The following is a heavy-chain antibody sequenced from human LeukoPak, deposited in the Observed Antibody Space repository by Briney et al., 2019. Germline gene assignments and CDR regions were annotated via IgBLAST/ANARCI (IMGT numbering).Heavy chain of an antibody. J-gene: IGHJ4*02. CDR1: GFTFSSYW. CDR2: IKQDGSEK. V-gene: IGHV3-7*01. CDR3: ARDGGVVVITQHFDY. D-gene: IGHD3-22*01. Sequence: GGSLRLSCAASGFTFSSYWMSWVRQAPGKGLEWVANIKQDGSEKYYVDSVKGRFTISRDNAKNSPYLQMNSLRAEDTAVYYCARDGGVVVITQHFDYWGQGTLVTVSS.